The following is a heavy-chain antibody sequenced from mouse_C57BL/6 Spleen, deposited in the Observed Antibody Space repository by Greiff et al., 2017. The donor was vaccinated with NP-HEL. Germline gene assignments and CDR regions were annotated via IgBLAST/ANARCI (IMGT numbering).Heavy chain of an antibody. V-gene: IGHV1-59*01. CDR3: ARSYDYDGLYYFDY. J-gene: IGHJ2*01. Sequence: QVQLQQPGAELVRPGTSVKLSCKASGYTFTSYWMHWVKQRPGQGLEWIGVIDPSDSYTNYNQKFKGKATLTVDTSSSTAYMQLSSLTSEDSAVYYCARSYDYDGLYYFDYWGQGTTLTVSS. CDR2: IDPSDSYT. D-gene: IGHD2-4*01. CDR1: GYTFTSYW.